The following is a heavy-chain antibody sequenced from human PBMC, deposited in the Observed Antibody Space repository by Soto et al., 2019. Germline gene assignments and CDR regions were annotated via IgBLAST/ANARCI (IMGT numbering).Heavy chain of an antibody. CDR2: IYYSGST. J-gene: IGHJ6*02. CDR3: ARYGQAHVILLFPAPPSPLHV. CDR1: GGSISSGDYY. V-gene: IGHV4-30-4*01. D-gene: IGHD2-21*01. Sequence: QVQLQESGPGLVKPSQTLSLTCTVSGGSISSGDYYWSWIRQPPGKGLEWIGYIYYSGSTYYNPSLKSRVTSSVHTSKNHSSLTLSSLPAATTAVYYCARYGQAHVILLFPAPPSPLHVWGQVTPVPLS.